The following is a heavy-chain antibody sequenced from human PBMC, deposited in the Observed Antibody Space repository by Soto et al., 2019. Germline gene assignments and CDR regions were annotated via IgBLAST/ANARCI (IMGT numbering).Heavy chain of an antibody. D-gene: IGHD4-17*01. CDR2: IRSKANNYAT. CDR3: TSGYGDYVSDY. Sequence: EVQLVESGGGLVQPGESLKLSCAVSGFTFSGSAMHWVRQASGKGLEWVGRIRSKANNYATAYAASVKGRFTISRDDSKNTAYLQMNVLNSDDTAVYYCTSGYGDYVSDYWGQGTLVNVSS. J-gene: IGHJ4*02. V-gene: IGHV3-73*01. CDR1: GFTFSGSA.